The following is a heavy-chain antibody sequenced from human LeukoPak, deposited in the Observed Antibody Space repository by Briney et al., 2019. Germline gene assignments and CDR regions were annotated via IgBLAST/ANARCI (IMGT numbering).Heavy chain of an antibody. CDR1: GFTFSSYW. J-gene: IGHJ4*02. D-gene: IGHD1-26*01. CDR2: IHGDGTIT. Sequence: GGSLRLSCAASGFTFSSYWMHWVRQVPGKGLVWVSRIHGDGTITNYEDSVKGRFTISGDNARNTLYPQMNSLRAEDTAIYYYARNFVGSITSDFDSWGQGTQVTVSS. CDR3: ARNFVGSITSDFDS. V-gene: IGHV3-74*01.